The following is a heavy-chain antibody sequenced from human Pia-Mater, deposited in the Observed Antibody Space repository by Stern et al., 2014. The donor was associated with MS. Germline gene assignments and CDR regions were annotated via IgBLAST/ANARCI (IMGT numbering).Heavy chain of an antibody. V-gene: IGHV4-59*01. CDR2: IYYSGST. J-gene: IGHJ5*02. CDR1: GGSIRSYY. CDR3: ARGKGWFDP. Sequence: VKLEESGPGLVKPSETLSLTCTVSGGSIRSYYWSWIRQPPGNGLEGIGYIYYSGSTNANPSLKSRVTISVDTSKNQFSLKLSSVTAADTAVYYCARGKGWFDPWGQGTLVTVSS.